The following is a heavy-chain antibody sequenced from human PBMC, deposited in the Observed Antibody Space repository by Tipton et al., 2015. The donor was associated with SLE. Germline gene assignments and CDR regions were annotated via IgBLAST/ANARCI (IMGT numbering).Heavy chain of an antibody. Sequence: SLRLSCAASGLTFSTFSMNWVRQAPGEGLEWVSSISSSSNYIYYIDSVKGRFTISRDSARNTLYLQMNSLTAEDTAVYYCGRDSEAYWGQGTLVTVSS. CDR1: GLTFSTFS. CDR2: ISSSSNYI. CDR3: GRDSEAY. J-gene: IGHJ4*02. V-gene: IGHV3-21*03.